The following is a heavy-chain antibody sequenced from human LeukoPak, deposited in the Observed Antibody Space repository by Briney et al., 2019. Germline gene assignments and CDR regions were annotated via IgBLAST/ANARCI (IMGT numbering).Heavy chain of an antibody. D-gene: IGHD2-15*01. CDR3: AREGNGLLSKDLDY. Sequence: ASVRVSCKGSGYTFTDYYLHWVRQAPGQGLEWVGYINPRDGGTSSPQNFRGRVTMTTDASSSTAYMELSRLTSDDTAIYYCAREGNGLLSKDLDYWGQGTLVTVSS. V-gene: IGHV1-2*02. CDR1: GYTFTDYY. CDR2: INPRDGGT. J-gene: IGHJ4*02.